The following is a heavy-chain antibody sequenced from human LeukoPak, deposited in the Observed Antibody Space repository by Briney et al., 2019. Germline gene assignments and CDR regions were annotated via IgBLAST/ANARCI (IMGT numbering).Heavy chain of an antibody. CDR2: INHSGST. Sequence: PSETLSLTCAVYGGSFSGYYWSWIRQPPGKGLEWIGEINHSGSTNYNPSLKSRVTISVDTSKNQFSLKLSPVTAADTAVYYCARGAVVPAANFDYWGQGTLVTVSS. J-gene: IGHJ4*02. V-gene: IGHV4-34*01. D-gene: IGHD2-2*01. CDR1: GGSFSGYY. CDR3: ARGAVVPAANFDY.